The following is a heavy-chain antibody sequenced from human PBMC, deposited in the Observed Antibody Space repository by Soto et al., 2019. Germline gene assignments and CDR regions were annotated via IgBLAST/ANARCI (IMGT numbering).Heavy chain of an antibody. CDR2: INHSGST. CDR1: GGSFSGYY. Sequence: QVQLQQWGAGLLKPSETLSLTCAVYGGSFSGYYWSWIRQPPGKGLEWIGEINHSGSTNYNPSLKSRVAISVGTSKNQFSLKLSSVTAADTAVYYCARGPPRFDYWGQGTLVTVSS. CDR3: ARGPPRFDY. V-gene: IGHV4-34*01. J-gene: IGHJ4*02.